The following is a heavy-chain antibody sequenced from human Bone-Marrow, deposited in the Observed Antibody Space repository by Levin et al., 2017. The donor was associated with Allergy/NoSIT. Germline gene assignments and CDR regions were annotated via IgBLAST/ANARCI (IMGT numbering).Heavy chain of an antibody. Sequence: GGSLRLSCAASGFTFSDYYMSWIRQAPGKGLEWVSYITTSGTPIYYADSVKGRFTISRDNAKNSLYLQMNSLRAEDTAVYYCAKVPSGTYTYYNYGIDVWGQGTTVTVSS. J-gene: IGHJ6*02. CDR1: GFTFSDYY. D-gene: IGHD1-26*01. CDR3: AKVPSGTYTYYNYGIDV. V-gene: IGHV3-11*01. CDR2: ITTSGTPI.